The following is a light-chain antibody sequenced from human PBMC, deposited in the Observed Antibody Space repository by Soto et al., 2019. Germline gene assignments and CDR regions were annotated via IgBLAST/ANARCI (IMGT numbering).Light chain of an antibody. Sequence: EIVLTQSPGTLSLSPGERATLSCRASQSVSSNYLAWYQQKPGQAPRLLIYGASSRATGIPDSFSGSGSGTNFTLPISRLEPEDFEVYYCQQYGGSPLTFGGGTKVDIK. CDR1: QSVSSNY. CDR3: QQYGGSPLT. V-gene: IGKV3-20*01. J-gene: IGKJ4*01. CDR2: GAS.